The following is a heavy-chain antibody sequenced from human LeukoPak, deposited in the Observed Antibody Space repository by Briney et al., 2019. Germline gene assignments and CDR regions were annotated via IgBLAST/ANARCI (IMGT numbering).Heavy chain of an antibody. D-gene: IGHD3-3*01. Sequence: PSETLSLTCTVSGDSIISSSYYWGWIRQPPGKGLEWIGSIYYSGSTYYNSSLKSRVTISVDTSKNQFSLKLSSVTAADTAVYYCARRINDFWSGQYGYYFGYWGQGTLVTVSS. J-gene: IGHJ4*02. CDR3: ARRINDFWSGQYGYYFGY. CDR2: IYYSGST. CDR1: GDSIISSSYY. V-gene: IGHV4-39*01.